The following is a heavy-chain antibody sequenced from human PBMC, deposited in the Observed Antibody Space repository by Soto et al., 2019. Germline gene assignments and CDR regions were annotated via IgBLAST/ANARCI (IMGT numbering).Heavy chain of an antibody. Sequence: QITLTESGPTLVKPTQTLTLTGTFAGFSLSTSCEAVGWVRQSPGKVLEWLALIYWDDDKRYSPSLPTRLTINQHTAKNQVVLTLTTLDPVDTATYFCAPGSLFRGAHFDYGGQGTLVTVSS. CDR1: GFSLSTSCEA. CDR3: APGSLFRGAHFDY. J-gene: IGHJ4*02. V-gene: IGHV2-5*02. D-gene: IGHD3-10*01. CDR2: IYWDDDK.